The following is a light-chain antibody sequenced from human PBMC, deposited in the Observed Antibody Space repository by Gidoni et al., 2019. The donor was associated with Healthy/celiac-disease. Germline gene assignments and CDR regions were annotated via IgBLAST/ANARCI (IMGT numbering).Light chain of an antibody. J-gene: IGKJ4*01. CDR1: QSVSSY. V-gene: IGKV3-11*01. Sequence: EIVLTQSPATLSLSPGERTTLSCRASQSVSSYLAWSQQKPGQAPRLLSYDASNRATGIPARFSGSGSGTDFTLTISSLEPEDFAVYYCQQQLTFGGGTKVEIK. CDR3: QQQLT. CDR2: DAS.